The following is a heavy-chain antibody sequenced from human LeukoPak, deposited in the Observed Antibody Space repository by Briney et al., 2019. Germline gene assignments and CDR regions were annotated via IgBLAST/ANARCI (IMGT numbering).Heavy chain of an antibody. CDR1: GYSLNNYW. Sequence: GESLEISCQGSGYSLNNYWIGWVRQMPGKGLEWMGIIYPGDSDTRYSPSFQGQVTISADKSINTAYLQWSSLKASDTAMYYCARQYSRSSPFDYWGQGTLVTVPS. CDR3: ARQYSRSSPFDY. V-gene: IGHV5-51*01. J-gene: IGHJ4*02. D-gene: IGHD6-6*01. CDR2: IYPGDSDT.